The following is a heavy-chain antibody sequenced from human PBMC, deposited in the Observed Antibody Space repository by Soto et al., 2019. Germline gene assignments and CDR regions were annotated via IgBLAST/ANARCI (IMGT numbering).Heavy chain of an antibody. D-gene: IGHD3-10*01. Sequence: PSETLSLTCAVYGGSFSGYYWSWIRQPPGKGLEWIGEINHSGSTNYNPSLKSRVTISVDTSKNQFSLKLSSVTAADTAVYYCARGDVLLRSPEFHPWGQATLVTVTS. CDR3: ARGDVLLRSPEFHP. J-gene: IGHJ5*02. CDR1: GGSFSGYY. V-gene: IGHV4-34*01. CDR2: INHSGST.